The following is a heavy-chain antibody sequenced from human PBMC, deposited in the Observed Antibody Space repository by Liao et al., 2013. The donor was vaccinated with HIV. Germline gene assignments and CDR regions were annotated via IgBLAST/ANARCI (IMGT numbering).Heavy chain of an antibody. CDR3: ARGETYGSSGYYYVDYFDY. J-gene: IGHJ4*02. V-gene: IGHV4-4*07. Sequence: QVQLQETGPGLVKPSETLSLTCTVSYGSISSYFWSWIRQPAGKGLEWIGRIHTSGSTNYNPSLKSRVTISVDTSKNQFSLRLSSVTAADTAMYYCARGETYGSSGYYYVDYFDYWGQGTLVTVSS. CDR2: IHTSGST. D-gene: IGHD3-22*01. CDR1: YGSISSYF.